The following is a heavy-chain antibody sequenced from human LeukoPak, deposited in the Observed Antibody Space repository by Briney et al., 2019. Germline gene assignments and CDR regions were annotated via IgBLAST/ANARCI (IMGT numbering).Heavy chain of an antibody. CDR2: ISGSGGST. V-gene: IGHV3-23*01. CDR1: GFTFSSYA. D-gene: IGHD2-2*01. J-gene: IGHJ4*02. Sequence: GGSLRLSCAASGFTFSSYAMSWVRQAPGKGLEWVSAISGSGGSTYYADSVKGRFTISRDNSKNTLHLQMNSLRAEDTAVYYCAKQIGYCSSTSCYDLLSFDYWGQGTLVTVSS. CDR3: AKQIGYCSSTSCYDLLSFDY.